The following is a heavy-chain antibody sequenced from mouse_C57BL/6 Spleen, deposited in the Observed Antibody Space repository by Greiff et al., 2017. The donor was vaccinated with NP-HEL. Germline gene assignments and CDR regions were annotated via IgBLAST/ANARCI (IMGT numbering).Heavy chain of an antibody. J-gene: IGHJ4*01. V-gene: IGHV7-3*01. CDR3: ARLREYAMDY. D-gene: IGHD2-12*01. Sequence: DVHLVESGGGLVQPGGSLSLSCAASGFTFTDYYMSWVRQPPGKALEWLGFIRNKANGYTTEYSASVKGRFTISRDNSQSILYLQMNALRAEDSATYYCARLREYAMDYWGQGTSVTVSS. CDR2: IRNKANGYTT. CDR1: GFTFTDYY.